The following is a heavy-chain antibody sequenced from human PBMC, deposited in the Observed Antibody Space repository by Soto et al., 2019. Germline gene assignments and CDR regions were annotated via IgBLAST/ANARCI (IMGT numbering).Heavy chain of an antibody. V-gene: IGHV3-21*01. CDR3: ARDIIAVAGTRVFDI. CDR2: ISTSGSYI. J-gene: IGHJ3*02. Sequence: PGGSLRLSCAASGFTFSTYNMNWVRQAPGKGLEWVSSISTSGSYISFADSMKGRFTISRDNAKNSMYLQMSSLRAEDTAVYYCARDIIAVAGTRVFDIWGQGTMVTVSS. CDR1: GFTFSTYN. D-gene: IGHD6-19*01.